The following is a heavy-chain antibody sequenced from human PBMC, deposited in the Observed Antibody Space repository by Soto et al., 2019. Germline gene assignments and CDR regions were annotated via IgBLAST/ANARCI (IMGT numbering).Heavy chain of an antibody. J-gene: IGHJ6*02. CDR1: GGSISIYY. CDR2: IYYSGST. D-gene: IGHD3-22*01. Sequence: ETLSLTCTVSGGSISIYYWSWIRQPPGKGLEWIGYIYYSGSTNYNPSLKSRVTISVDTSKNQFSLKLSSVTAADTAVYYCARSLYYYDSSGYYYGAYYYYGMDVWGQGTTVTVSS. CDR3: ARSLYYYDSSGYYYGAYYYYGMDV. V-gene: IGHV4-59*01.